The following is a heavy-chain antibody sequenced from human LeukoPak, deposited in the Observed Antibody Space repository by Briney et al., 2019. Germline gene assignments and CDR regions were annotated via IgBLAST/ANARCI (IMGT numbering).Heavy chain of an antibody. Sequence: GGSLRLSCAASGFTFDDYAMHWVRQAPGKGLEWVSGISWNSGSIGYADSVKGRFTISRDNAKNSLYLQMNSLGAEDTALYYCAKDMSAGACSNYGGFDYWGQGTLVTVSS. J-gene: IGHJ4*02. V-gene: IGHV3-9*01. CDR1: GFTFDDYA. CDR2: ISWNSGSI. CDR3: AKDMSAGACSNYGGFDY. D-gene: IGHD4-11*01.